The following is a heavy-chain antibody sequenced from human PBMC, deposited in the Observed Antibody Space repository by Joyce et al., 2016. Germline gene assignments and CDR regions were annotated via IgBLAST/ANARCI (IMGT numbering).Heavy chain of an antibody. J-gene: IGHJ4*02. V-gene: IGHV4-4*07. CDR2: IYTNGTT. CDR1: CGSISSYY. CDR3: GGGLRFLEWLPYY. D-gene: IGHD3-3*01. Sequence: QVQLQESGPGLVKPSETLSLTCTVSCGSISSYYWHWIRQPAGMGLEWIGRIYTNGTTSNNPFLNSRIAMSVDTSKNQFSLKLSSVTAADTAEYYCGGGLRFLEWLPYYWGQGTLVTVSS.